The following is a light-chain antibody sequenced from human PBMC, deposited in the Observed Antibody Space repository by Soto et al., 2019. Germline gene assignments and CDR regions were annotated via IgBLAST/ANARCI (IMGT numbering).Light chain of an antibody. J-gene: IGKJ1*01. CDR2: GAS. CDR3: QQFRGLWT. CDR1: QTVSNTY. Sequence: EIVLTQSPGTLSLSPGERATLSCRASQTVSNTYLAWYQQKPGQAPRLLIYGASSRATGIPDRFSGSGSGTDFTLTISRLEPEDFAVYYCQQFRGLWTFVPGTKVEIK. V-gene: IGKV3-20*01.